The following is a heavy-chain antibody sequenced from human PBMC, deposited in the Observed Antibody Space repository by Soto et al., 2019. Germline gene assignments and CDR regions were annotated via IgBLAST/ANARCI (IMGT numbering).Heavy chain of an antibody. Sequence: QVQLVESGGGEVQPGGSLRLSCAASGFSFSSYGIHWVRQAPGKGLEWVAVIWFDGSKTYYADSVKGRFTLSRDNSKKTVSLQMDTLRAEDTAVYHCVRGPFMMDTIRDVAFDFWGQGAMVSFS. CDR2: IWFDGSKT. CDR1: GFSFSSYG. V-gene: IGHV3-33*01. J-gene: IGHJ3*01. D-gene: IGHD3-16*01. CDR3: VRGPFMMDTIRDVAFDF.